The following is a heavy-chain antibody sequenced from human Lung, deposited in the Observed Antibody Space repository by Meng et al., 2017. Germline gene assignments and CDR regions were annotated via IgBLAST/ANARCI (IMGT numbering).Heavy chain of an antibody. D-gene: IGHD4-11*01. Sequence: QAQVPQWGAGLCKPSDTMSLTCVVSGGSFSDSYWSWIRQPPGKGLEWIGEINHSGSTNYNPSLESRATISVDTSQNNLSLKLSSVTAADSAVYYCARGPTTMAHDFDYWGQGTLVTVSS. CDR2: INHSGST. CDR1: GGSFSDSY. CDR3: ARGPTTMAHDFDY. J-gene: IGHJ4*02. V-gene: IGHV4-34*01.